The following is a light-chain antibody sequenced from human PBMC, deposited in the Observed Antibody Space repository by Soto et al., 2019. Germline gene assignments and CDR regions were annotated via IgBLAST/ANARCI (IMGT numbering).Light chain of an antibody. Sequence: QSALTQPASVSGSPGQSITISCTGTSDDIGASNYVSWYQQFPDKAPKLIIYDVSDRPSGVSTRFSGSKSGNTASLTISGLQPEDEADYYCTSYRTYSGVFGTGTKLTVL. CDR2: DVS. V-gene: IGLV2-14*01. CDR3: TSYRTYSGV. J-gene: IGLJ1*01. CDR1: SDDIGASNY.